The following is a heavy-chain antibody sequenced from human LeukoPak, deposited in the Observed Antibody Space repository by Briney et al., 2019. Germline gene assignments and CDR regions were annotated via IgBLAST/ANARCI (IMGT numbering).Heavy chain of an antibody. CDR3: AKGGHVDY. CDR2: INENGGEQ. Sequence: GGSLRLSCAASGFAFSSYWMTWVRKAPGKGVEWVANINENGGEQHYLDSVRGRYSISRDNAKNSLYLQMNSLRAEDTAVYYCAKGGHVDYCGLGTLVTVSS. CDR1: GFAFSSYW. J-gene: IGHJ4*02. V-gene: IGHV3-7*03. D-gene: IGHD3-16*01.